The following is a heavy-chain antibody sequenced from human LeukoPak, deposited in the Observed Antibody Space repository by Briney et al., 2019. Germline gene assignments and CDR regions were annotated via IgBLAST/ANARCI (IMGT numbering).Heavy chain of an antibody. V-gene: IGHV3-30*02. D-gene: IGHD3-22*01. CDR1: GFTFSNYG. Sequence: PGGSLRLSCAASGFTFSNYGMHWVRQAPGKGLEWVAFIRYDGSNKYYADSVKGRFTISRDNSKNTLYLQMNSLRAEDTAVYYCARAFRITMIVEHAFDIWGQGTMVTVSS. CDR3: ARAFRITMIVEHAFDI. CDR2: IRYDGSNK. J-gene: IGHJ3*02.